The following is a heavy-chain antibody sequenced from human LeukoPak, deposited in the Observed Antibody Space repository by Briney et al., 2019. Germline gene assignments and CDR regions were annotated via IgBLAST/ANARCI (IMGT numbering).Heavy chain of an antibody. CDR3: TTAYDILTGFYYYYMDV. J-gene: IGHJ6*03. D-gene: IGHD3-9*01. CDR1: GFTFSNAW. CDR2: IKSKTDGGTT. V-gene: IGHV3-15*01. Sequence: GGSLRLSCAASGFTFSNAWMSWVRQAPGKGLEWIGRIKSKTDGGTTDYDAPVKGRFTISRDDSKNTLYLQMNSLKTEDTVFYYRTTAYDILTGFYYYYMDVWGKGTSVTVSS.